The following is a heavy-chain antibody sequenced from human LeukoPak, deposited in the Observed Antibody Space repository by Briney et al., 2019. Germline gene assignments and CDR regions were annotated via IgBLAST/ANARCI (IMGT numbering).Heavy chain of an antibody. D-gene: IGHD5-12*01. V-gene: IGHV3-23*01. CDR3: ARLHVDIVATTPDY. J-gene: IGHJ4*02. Sequence: GGSLRLSCAASGFTFTSYAMSWVRQAPGKGLEWVSAISGSGGSTYYADSVKGRFTISRDNFRNTLYLQMNSLRAEDTAVYYCARLHVDIVATTPDYWGQGTLVTVSS. CDR1: GFTFTSYA. CDR2: ISGSGGST.